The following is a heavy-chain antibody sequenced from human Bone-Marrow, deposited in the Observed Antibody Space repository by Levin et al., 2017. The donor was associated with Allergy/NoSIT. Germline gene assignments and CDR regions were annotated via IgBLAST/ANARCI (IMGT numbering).Heavy chain of an antibody. CDR2: ISGSGGST. CDR3: AKREPTYDSSGYYYFDY. J-gene: IGHJ4*02. Sequence: GESLKISCAASGFTFSSYAMSWVRQAPGKGLEWVSAISGSGGSTYYADSVKGRFTISRDNSKNTLYLQMNSLRAEDTAVYYCAKREPTYDSSGYYYFDYWGQGTLVTVSS. CDR1: GFTFSSYA. V-gene: IGHV3-23*01. D-gene: IGHD3-22*01.